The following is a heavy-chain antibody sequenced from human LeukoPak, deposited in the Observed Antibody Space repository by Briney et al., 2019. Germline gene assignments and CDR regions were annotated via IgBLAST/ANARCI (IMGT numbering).Heavy chain of an antibody. J-gene: IGHJ5*02. D-gene: IGHD6-19*01. V-gene: IGHV3-48*03. CDR1: GFTFSSYE. CDR2: ISSSGSTI. Sequence: GGSLRLSCAASGFTFSSYEMNWVRQAPGKGLEWIPYISSSGSTIYYVDSVKGRFTISRDNAKNSLYLQMNSLRAEDTAVYYCARDSSGWYHWFDPWGQGTLVTVSS. CDR3: ARDSSGWYHWFDP.